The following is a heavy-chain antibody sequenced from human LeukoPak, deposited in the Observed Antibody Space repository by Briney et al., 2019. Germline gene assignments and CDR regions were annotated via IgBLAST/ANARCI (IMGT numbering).Heavy chain of an antibody. D-gene: IGHD3-3*01. V-gene: IGHV3-23*01. CDR2: ISGSGGST. Sequence: GGSLRLSCAASGFTFSSYAMSWVRQAPGKGLEWVSAISGSGGSTYYADSVKGRFTISRDNSKNTLYLQMNSLRAEDTAVYYCTSGRITIFGVVRSFDYWGQGTLVTVSS. CDR1: GFTFSSYA. CDR3: TSGRITIFGVVRSFDY. J-gene: IGHJ4*02.